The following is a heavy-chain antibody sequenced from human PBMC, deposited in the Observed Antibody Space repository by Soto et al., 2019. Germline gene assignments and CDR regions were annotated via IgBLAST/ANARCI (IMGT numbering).Heavy chain of an antibody. D-gene: IGHD5-12*01. Sequence: PGGSLRLSCAASGFRFDEYNIHWVRQAPGKGLEWVSLITWNGANTYYADSVKGRFTISRDGTTKSVSLQMTSLKREDTGLYYCARETLSYGSDLDVWGQGTTVTAP. CDR1: GFRFDEYN. CDR2: ITWNGANT. V-gene: IGHV3-43*01. CDR3: ARETLSYGSDLDV. J-gene: IGHJ6*02.